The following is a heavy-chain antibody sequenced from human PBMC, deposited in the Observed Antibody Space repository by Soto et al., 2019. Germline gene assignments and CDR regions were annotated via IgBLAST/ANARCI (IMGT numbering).Heavy chain of an antibody. J-gene: IGHJ4*02. CDR1: GFTFSSAW. V-gene: IGHV3-15*07. CDR2: IKSRHDGGTT. CDR3: AADLPNDNYPFDY. D-gene: IGHD1-1*01. Sequence: GGSLRLSCAASGFTFSSAWMNWVRQAPGKGLEWVGLIKSRHDGGTTDYAAPVKGRFSISRDDSRNTLYLQMNSLITEDTAVYYCAADLPNDNYPFDYWGQGTLVTVSS.